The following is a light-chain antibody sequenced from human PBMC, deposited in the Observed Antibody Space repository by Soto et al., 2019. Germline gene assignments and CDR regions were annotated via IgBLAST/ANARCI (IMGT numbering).Light chain of an antibody. J-gene: IGKJ5*01. CDR3: QQYGSSPPIT. Sequence: EIVLTQSPGTLSLSPGERATLSCRASQSVSSSYLAWYQQKPGQAPRLLIYGASSSATGIPDRFSGSGSGTDVTITISRLEPEDVAVYYCQQYGSSPPITFGQGTRLEIK. V-gene: IGKV3-20*01. CDR2: GAS. CDR1: QSVSSSY.